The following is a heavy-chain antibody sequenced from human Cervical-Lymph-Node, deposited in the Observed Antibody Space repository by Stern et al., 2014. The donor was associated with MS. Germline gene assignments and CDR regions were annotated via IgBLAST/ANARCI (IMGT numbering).Heavy chain of an antibody. D-gene: IGHD2-8*01. J-gene: IGHJ4*02. CDR2: ISSSSSYI. CDR3: ARENMVPYFDY. V-gene: IGHV3-21*01. CDR1: GFTFRSYS. Sequence: EVQLEESGGGLVKPGGSLILSCAASGFTFRSYSMNWVRQAPGKGLEWVSSISSSSSYIYYADSVKGRFTISRDNAKNSLYLQMNSLRAEDTAVYYCARENMVPYFDYWGQGTLVTVSS.